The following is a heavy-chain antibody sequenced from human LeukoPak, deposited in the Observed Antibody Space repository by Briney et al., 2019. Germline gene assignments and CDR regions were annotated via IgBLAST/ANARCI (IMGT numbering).Heavy chain of an antibody. CDR2: INHSGST. Sequence: SETLSLTCAVYGGSFSGYYWSWIRQPPGKGLEWIGEINHSGSTNYNPFLKSRVTISVDTSKNQFSLKLSSVTAADTAVYYCASMRKGVVPAAADYWGQGTLVTVSS. CDR1: GGSFSGYY. D-gene: IGHD2-2*01. CDR3: ASMRKGVVPAAADY. J-gene: IGHJ4*02. V-gene: IGHV4-34*01.